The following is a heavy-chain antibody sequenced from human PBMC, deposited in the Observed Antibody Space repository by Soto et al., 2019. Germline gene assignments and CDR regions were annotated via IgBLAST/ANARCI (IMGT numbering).Heavy chain of an antibody. CDR1: GFDFSGSE. D-gene: IGHD2-21*01. Sequence: PGGSLRLSCTASGFDFSGSEMNWFRQAPGKGLEWVACITGSGGAMFHADSLKGRFSISRDNAKNSLFLEMNNLTADDAGVYYCAKVAPFILGSPFWGQGTLVTVSS. CDR2: ITGSGGAM. V-gene: IGHV3-48*03. J-gene: IGHJ4*02. CDR3: AKVAPFILGSPF.